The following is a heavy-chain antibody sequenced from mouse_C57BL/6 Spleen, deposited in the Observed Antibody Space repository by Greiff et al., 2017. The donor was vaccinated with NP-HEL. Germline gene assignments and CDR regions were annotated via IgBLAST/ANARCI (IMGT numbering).Heavy chain of an antibody. CDR2: ILPGSGST. V-gene: IGHV1-9*01. CDR3: ARSRRDFDY. CDR1: GYTFTGYW. D-gene: IGHD1-2*01. J-gene: IGHJ2*01. Sequence: QVQLQQSGAELMKPGASVKLSCKATGYTFTGYWIEWVKQRPGEILPGSGSTNYNEKFKGKATFTADTSSNTAYMQLSSLTTEDSAIYYCARSRRDFDYWGQGTTLTVSS.